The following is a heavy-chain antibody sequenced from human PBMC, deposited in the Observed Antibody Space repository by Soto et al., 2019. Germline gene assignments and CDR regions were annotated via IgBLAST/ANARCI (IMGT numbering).Heavy chain of an antibody. CDR2: ISCGRGST. CDR3: ARLNSETPPYFFDY. D-gene: IGHD1-26*01. J-gene: IGHJ4*02. V-gene: IGHV1-46*01. Sequence: GASVKVSCKASGYTFTSYYIHWVRQAPGQGLEWMGVISCGRGSTTYAQKFQGTLTLTRDTSSSTVYMELTSLRSEDSAVYYCARLNSETPPYFFDYWGQGALVTVSS. CDR1: GYTFTSYY.